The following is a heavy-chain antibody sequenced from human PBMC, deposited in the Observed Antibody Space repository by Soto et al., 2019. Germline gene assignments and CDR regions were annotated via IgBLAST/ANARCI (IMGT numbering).Heavy chain of an antibody. CDR2: ISDHGRTK. D-gene: IGHD1-26*01. V-gene: IGHV3-30*01. CDR3: ARVGGWYSRT. CDR1: GFTFSSST. J-gene: IGHJ5*02. Sequence: QVRLVESGGGVVQPGRSLRLSCAASGFTFSSSTIHLVRQAPGKGLEWVAVISDHGRTKNYADSVKGRFTVSRDNSNNTLSLQMDSLTVDDTAVYYCARVGGWYSRTWGQGTLVTVSS.